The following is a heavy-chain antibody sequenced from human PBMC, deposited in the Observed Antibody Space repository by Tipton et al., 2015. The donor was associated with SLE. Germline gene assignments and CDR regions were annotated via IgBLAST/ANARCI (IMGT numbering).Heavy chain of an antibody. V-gene: IGHV4-34*01. J-gene: IGHJ4*02. CDR2: INHSGST. Sequence: TLSLTCAVYGGSFSGYYWSWIRQPPGKGLEWIGEINHSGSTNYNPSLKSRVTISVGTSKNQFSLKLSSVTAADTAVYYCAREAAVAGTSDYWGQGTLVTVSS. D-gene: IGHD6-19*01. CDR1: GGSFSGYY. CDR3: AREAAVAGTSDY.